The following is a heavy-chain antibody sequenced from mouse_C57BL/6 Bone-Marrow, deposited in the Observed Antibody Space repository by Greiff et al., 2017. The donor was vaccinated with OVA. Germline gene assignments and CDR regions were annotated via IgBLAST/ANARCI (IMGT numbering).Heavy chain of an antibody. CDR1: GYSFTGYY. D-gene: IGHD1-1*01. CDR2: INPSTGGT. J-gene: IGHJ1*03. CDR3: ASPLYYGSSLYWYFDV. Sequence: VQLQQSGPELVKPGASVKISCKASGYSFTGYYMNWVTQSPEKSLEWIGEINPSTGGTTYNQKFKAKATLTVDKSSSTAYMQLKSLTSEDSAVYYCASPLYYGSSLYWYFDVWGTGTTVTVSS. V-gene: IGHV1-42*01.